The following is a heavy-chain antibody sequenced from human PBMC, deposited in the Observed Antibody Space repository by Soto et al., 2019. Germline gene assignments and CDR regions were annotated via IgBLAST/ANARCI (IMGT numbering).Heavy chain of an antibody. CDR3: AKGGATIYYYYYYGMDV. D-gene: IGHD1-26*01. CDR1: GFTFSSYG. CDR2: ISYDGSNK. J-gene: IGHJ6*02. Sequence: SGGSLRLSCAASGFTFSSYGMHWVRQAPGKGLEWVAVISYDGSNKYYADSVKGRFTISRDNSKNTLYLQMNSLRAEDTAVYYCAKGGATIYYYYYYGMDVWGQGTTVTVSS. V-gene: IGHV3-30*18.